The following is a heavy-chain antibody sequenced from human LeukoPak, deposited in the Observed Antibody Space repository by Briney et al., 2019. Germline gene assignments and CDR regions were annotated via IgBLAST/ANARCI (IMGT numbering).Heavy chain of an antibody. CDR1: GGSISSYY. Sequence: PSETLSLTCTVSGGSISSYYWSWIRQPPGKGLEWIGYIYYSGSTNYNPSLKSRVTISVDTSKNQFSLKLSSVTAADTAVYYCARRVRYCSSTSCYRAGFDPWGQGTLVTVSS. CDR3: ARRVRYCSSTSCYRAGFDP. D-gene: IGHD2-2*01. J-gene: IGHJ5*02. CDR2: IYYSGST. V-gene: IGHV4-59*08.